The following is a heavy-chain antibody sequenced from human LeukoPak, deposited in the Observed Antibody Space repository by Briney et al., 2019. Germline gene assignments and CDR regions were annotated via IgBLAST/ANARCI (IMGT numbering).Heavy chain of an antibody. V-gene: IGHV3-30-3*01. J-gene: IGHJ5*02. CDR3: AREIRDKQQLDT. Sequence: GGSLRLSCAASGFTFSSYAMHWVRQAPGKGLEWVAVISYDGSNKYYADSVKGRFTISRDNSKNTLYLQMNSLRAEDTAVYYCAREIRDKQQLDTWGQGTLVTVSS. D-gene: IGHD6-13*01. CDR1: GFTFSSYA. CDR2: ISYDGSNK.